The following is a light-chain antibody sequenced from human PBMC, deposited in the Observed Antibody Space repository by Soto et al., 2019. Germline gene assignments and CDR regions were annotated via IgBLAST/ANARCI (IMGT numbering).Light chain of an antibody. CDR2: GAS. CDR3: HQYGNSPLT. Sequence: EIVLTQSPGTLSLSPGERATLSCRASQSVRGNYLAWYQHKPGQAPRLLIYGASGRATGIPDRFSGGGSGTDFTLTISRLEPEDFEVYYCHQYGNSPLTFGGGTKVDIK. V-gene: IGKV3-20*01. CDR1: QSVRGNY. J-gene: IGKJ4*01.